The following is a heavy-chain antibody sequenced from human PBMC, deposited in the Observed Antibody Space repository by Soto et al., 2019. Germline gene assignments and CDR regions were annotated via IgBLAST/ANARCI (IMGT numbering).Heavy chain of an antibody. CDR1: GFTFSSYS. CDR2: ISSSSSYI. CDR3: ASSALEPYYFDY. V-gene: IGHV3-21*01. J-gene: IGHJ4*02. Sequence: EVQLVESGGGLVKPGGSLRLFCAASGFTFSSYSMNWVRQAPGKGLEWVSSISSSSSYIYYADSVKGRFTISRDNAKNSLYLQMNSLRAEDTAVYYCASSALEPYYFDYWGQGTLVTVSS.